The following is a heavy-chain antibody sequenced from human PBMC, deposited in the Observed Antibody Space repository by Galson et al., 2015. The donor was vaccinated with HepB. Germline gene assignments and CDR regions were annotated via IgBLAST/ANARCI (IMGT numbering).Heavy chain of an antibody. CDR3: AKATSGTCSGANCYYFDF. Sequence: SLRLSCAASGFTFSSYAMSWVRQTPEKGLEWVSTFSGPVATTYHAASVNGRFTIYRDNSKNTLSLQLNGLRADDTAVYYCAKATSGTCSGANCYYFDFWGQGALVTVSS. D-gene: IGHD2-15*01. CDR1: GFTFSSYA. CDR2: FSGPVATT. J-gene: IGHJ4*02. V-gene: IGHV3-23*01.